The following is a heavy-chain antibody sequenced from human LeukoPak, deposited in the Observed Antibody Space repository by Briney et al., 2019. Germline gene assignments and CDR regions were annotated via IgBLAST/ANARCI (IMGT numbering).Heavy chain of an antibody. CDR1: GFIFSSYS. V-gene: IGHV3-21*01. Sequence: GGSLRLSCAASGFIFSSYSMNWVRQAPGKGLEWVSSISSSSTYIYYADSVKGRFTISRDNAKNSLYLQMNSLRAEDTAVYYCAREDSGYEYAIFDYWGQGTLVTVSS. CDR2: ISSSSTYI. CDR3: AREDSGYEYAIFDY. D-gene: IGHD5-12*01. J-gene: IGHJ4*02.